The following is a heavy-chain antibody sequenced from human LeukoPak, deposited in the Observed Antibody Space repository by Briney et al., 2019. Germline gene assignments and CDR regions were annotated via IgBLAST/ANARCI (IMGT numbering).Heavy chain of an antibody. Sequence: HAGRSLRLSCAASGFTFSNYAMSWVRQAPGKVLEWVSAISGSGDTTFYTDSVKGRFTISRDNSKNTLYLQLNSLRAEDTAIYYCAKDSVVVPGLVNYFDYWGQGTLVTVSS. CDR3: AKDSVVVPGLVNYFDY. D-gene: IGHD2-2*01. V-gene: IGHV3-23*01. CDR2: ISGSGDTT. J-gene: IGHJ4*02. CDR1: GFTFSNYA.